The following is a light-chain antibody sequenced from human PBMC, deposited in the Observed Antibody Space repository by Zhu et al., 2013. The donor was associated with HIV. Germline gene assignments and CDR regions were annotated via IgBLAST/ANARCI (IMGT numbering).Light chain of an antibody. CDR3: LQHNSYPLT. CDR2: AVS. Sequence: DIQMTQSPSSLSASVGDRVTITCRASQGVGNDLGWYQQKPGRAPQRLIYAVSSLQSGVPSRFSGRGSGTEFTLTISSLQPEDFATYYCLQHNSYPLTFGGGTKVEIK. CDR1: QGVGND. V-gene: IGKV1-17*01. J-gene: IGKJ4*01.